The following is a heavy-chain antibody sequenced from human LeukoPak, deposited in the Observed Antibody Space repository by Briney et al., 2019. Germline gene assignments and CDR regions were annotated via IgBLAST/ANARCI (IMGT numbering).Heavy chain of an antibody. D-gene: IGHD2-15*01. CDR1: GFTFSSYS. J-gene: IGHJ4*02. CDR3: AKVMGRGYCSGGSCITFDY. Sequence: PGGSLRLSCAASGFTFSSYSMNWVRQAPGKGLEWVSLISWDGGSTYYADSVKGRFTISRDNSKNSLYLQMNSLRAEDTALYYCAKVMGRGYCSGGSCITFDYWGQGTLVTVSS. V-gene: IGHV3-43D*03. CDR2: ISWDGGST.